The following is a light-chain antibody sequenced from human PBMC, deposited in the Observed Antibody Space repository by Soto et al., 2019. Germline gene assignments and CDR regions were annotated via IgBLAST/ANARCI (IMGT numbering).Light chain of an antibody. CDR3: NSYTSGSTFR. Sequence: QSVLTQPASVSGSPGQSITISCTGTSSDIDNYNYVSWYQHHPGKAPKLMIYDVTYRPSGVSDRFSGSKSGNTASLTISGLQAEDEADYYCNSYTSGSTFRFGGGTKVTVL. CDR1: SSDIDNYNY. V-gene: IGLV2-14*03. J-gene: IGLJ2*01. CDR2: DVT.